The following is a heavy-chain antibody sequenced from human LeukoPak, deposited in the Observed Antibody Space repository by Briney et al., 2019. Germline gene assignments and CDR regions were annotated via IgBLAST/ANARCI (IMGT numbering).Heavy chain of an antibody. D-gene: IGHD2-2*01. CDR1: GYTFTGYY. CDR3: ARDCSRTSCYRAFDI. V-gene: IGHV1-2*02. Sequence: AAVKVSCKASGYTFTGYYMRLVRQAPGQGLGWMGGINPNSGCTNSAQKFRGRFTMTRDTSISTAYMELSRLRSDATAVYYCARDCSRTSCYRAFDIWGEGTMVTVSS. J-gene: IGHJ3*02. CDR2: INPNSGCT.